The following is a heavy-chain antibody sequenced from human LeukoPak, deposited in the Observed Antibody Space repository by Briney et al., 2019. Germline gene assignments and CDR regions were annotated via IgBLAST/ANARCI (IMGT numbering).Heavy chain of an antibody. CDR1: GFTFSSYA. J-gene: IGHJ4*02. CDR2: ISGSGGST. CDR3: AKPRLLPYYYDSSGYYYMPNFDY. D-gene: IGHD3-22*01. Sequence: GGSLRLSCAASGFTFSSYAMSWVRQAPGKGLEWVSAISGSGGSTYYADSVKGRFTISRDNSKNTLYLQMNSLRAEDTAVYYCAKPRLLPYYYDSSGYYYMPNFDYWGQGTLVTVSS. V-gene: IGHV3-23*01.